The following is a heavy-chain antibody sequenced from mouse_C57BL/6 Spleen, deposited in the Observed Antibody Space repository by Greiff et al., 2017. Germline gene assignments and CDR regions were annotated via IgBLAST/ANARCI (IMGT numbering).Heavy chain of an antibody. V-gene: IGHV1-82*01. CDR2: IYPGDGGT. Sequence: QVQLQQSGPELVKPGASVKISCKASGYAFSSSWMNWVKQRPGKGLEWIGRIYPGDGGTNYNGKFKGKATLTADKSSSTAYMQLSSLTSEDSAVYFCARSGGAWFAYWGQGTLVTVSA. CDR1: GYAFSSSW. D-gene: IGHD3-1*01. CDR3: ARSGGAWFAY. J-gene: IGHJ3*01.